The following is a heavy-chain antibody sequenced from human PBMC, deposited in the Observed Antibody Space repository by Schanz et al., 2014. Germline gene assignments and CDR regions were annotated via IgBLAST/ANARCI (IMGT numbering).Heavy chain of an antibody. CDR3: AKHVRSLTGNDY. J-gene: IGHJ4*02. CDR2: MSGSGSTA. CDR1: GFTFSDHY. V-gene: IGHV3-23*04. Sequence: VQLVDSGGGLVKPGGSLRLSCVASGFTFSDHYMDWVRQAPGKGLEWVSGMSGSGSTADYADSVKGRFTISRDNSRKTLYLQMNSLRADDTAVYYCAKHVRSLTGNDYWGQGTLVTVSS. D-gene: IGHD3-9*01.